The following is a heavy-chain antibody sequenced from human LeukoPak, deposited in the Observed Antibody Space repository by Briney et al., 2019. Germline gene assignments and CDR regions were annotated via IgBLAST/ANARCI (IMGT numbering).Heavy chain of an antibody. V-gene: IGHV4-59*01. CDR3: ARGRARGGSYPWFDS. CDR1: GDSIGSYY. D-gene: IGHD2-15*01. Sequence: ASETLSLTCSVSGDSIGSYYWTWIRQSPGKGLEWIGYIYYGGSTNYSPSLKSRVSISVDTSNNQFSLQLRSVSAADTAIYYCARGRARGGSYPWFDSWGQGTLVTVSS. CDR2: IYYGGST. J-gene: IGHJ5*01.